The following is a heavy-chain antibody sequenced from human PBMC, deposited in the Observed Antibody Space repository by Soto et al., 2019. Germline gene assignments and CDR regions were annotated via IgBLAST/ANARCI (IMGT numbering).Heavy chain of an antibody. CDR1: GGSVSSGSYY. J-gene: IGHJ4*02. CDR3: ARGKYSSSPVVDY. V-gene: IGHV4-61*01. D-gene: IGHD6-6*01. Sequence: ETLSLTCTVSGGSVSSGSYYWSWIRQPPGKGLEWIGYIYYSGSTNYNPSLKSRVTISVDTSKNQFSLKLSSVTAADTAVYYCARGKYSSSPVVDYWGQGTLVTVS. CDR2: IYYSGST.